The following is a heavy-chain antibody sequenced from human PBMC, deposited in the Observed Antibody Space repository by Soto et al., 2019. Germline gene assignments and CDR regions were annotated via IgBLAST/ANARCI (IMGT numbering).Heavy chain of an antibody. J-gene: IGHJ6*02. Sequence: QVQLQESGPGLVKPSQTLSLTCTVSGGSISNADYYWSWVLQPPGKGLEWIGYIYYSGSSFFNPSLKSRVTMSKDTSKNQLSLRLTSVTAADTAVYYCARAIVVTVGGMDVWGRGTPVTVSS. D-gene: IGHD3-16*01. CDR2: IYYSGSS. V-gene: IGHV4-30-4*01. CDR3: ARAIVVTVGGMDV. CDR1: GGSISNADYY.